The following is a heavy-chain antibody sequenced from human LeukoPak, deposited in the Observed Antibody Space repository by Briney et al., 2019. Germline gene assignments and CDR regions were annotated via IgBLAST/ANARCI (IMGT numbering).Heavy chain of an antibody. J-gene: IGHJ6*02. V-gene: IGHV1-8*01. D-gene: IGHD6-13*01. Sequence: ASVKVSCKASGYTFTSYDINWVRQATGQGLGWMGWMNPNSGNTGYAQKFQGRVTMTRNTSISTAYMELSSLRSEDTAVYYCARGWEQQAWSGVYGMDVWGQGTTVTVSS. CDR2: MNPNSGNT. CDR1: GYTFTSYD. CDR3: ARGWEQQAWSGVYGMDV.